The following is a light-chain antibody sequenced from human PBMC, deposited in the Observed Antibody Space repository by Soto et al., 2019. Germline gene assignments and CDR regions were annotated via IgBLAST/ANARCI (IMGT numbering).Light chain of an antibody. CDR1: QSVLYSSNNKNY. CDR3: QQYYSSPYT. Sequence: DIVMTQSPDSLAVSLGERATINCKSSQSVLYSSNNKNYLAWYQQKPGQPPKLLIYWASTRESGVPYRFSGSGSGTDFTLTISILQADDVAIYYCQQYYSSPYTFGQGTKLEIK. J-gene: IGKJ2*01. V-gene: IGKV4-1*01. CDR2: WAS.